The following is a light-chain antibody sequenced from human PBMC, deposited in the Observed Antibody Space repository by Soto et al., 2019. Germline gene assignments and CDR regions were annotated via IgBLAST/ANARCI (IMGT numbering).Light chain of an antibody. V-gene: IGKV3-20*01. Sequence: TQSPSTLSASVGDRVTITCRASQSISSWLAWYQQKPGQPPRLLIYGASSRATGIPDRFSGSGSGTDFTLTISRLEPEDFAVYYCQQFGASLTWTFGQGTKVDIK. CDR1: QSISSW. CDR3: QQFGASLTWT. CDR2: GAS. J-gene: IGKJ1*01.